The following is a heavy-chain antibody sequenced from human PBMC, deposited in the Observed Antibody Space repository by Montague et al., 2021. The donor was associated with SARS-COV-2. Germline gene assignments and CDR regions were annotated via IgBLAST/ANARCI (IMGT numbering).Heavy chain of an antibody. D-gene: IGHD3-22*01. Sequence: SETLSLTCAVYGGSSSGYYWSWIRQPPGKGLEWIGEINHSGSTNYNPSLKSRVTISVDTSKNQFSLKLSSVTAADTAVYYCASFPSGYYDSSGYHIWGQGTLVTVSS. CDR2: INHSGST. J-gene: IGHJ4*02. CDR3: ASFPSGYYDSSGYHI. V-gene: IGHV4-34*01. CDR1: GGSSSGYY.